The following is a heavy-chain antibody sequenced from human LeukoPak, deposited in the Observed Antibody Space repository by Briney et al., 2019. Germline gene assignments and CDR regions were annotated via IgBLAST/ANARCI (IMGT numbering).Heavy chain of an antibody. CDR3: AKSYGSGSYYPEYYFDY. J-gene: IGHJ4*02. Sequence: GGSLRLSYAASGFTFSSYAMSWVRQAPGKGLEWVSAISGSGGSTYYADSVKGRFTISRDNSKNTLYLQMNSLRAEDTAVYYCAKSYGSGSYYPEYYFDYWGQGTLVTVSS. V-gene: IGHV3-23*01. D-gene: IGHD3-10*01. CDR1: GFTFSSYA. CDR2: ISGSGGST.